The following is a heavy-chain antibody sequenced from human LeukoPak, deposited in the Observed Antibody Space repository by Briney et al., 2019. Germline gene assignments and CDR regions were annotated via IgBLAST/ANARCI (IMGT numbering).Heavy chain of an antibody. Sequence: PSQTLSLTCTVSGPSISSGSYHWSWLRQPAGKGLEWIGRIYTSGSTNYNPSLKRRSTIAVDTSKNQCSLKLSSVTAADTAVYYWARGYYCVLRVYYYYGMDVWGQGTTVTVSS. D-gene: IGHD2/OR15-2a*01. CDR3: ARGYYCVLRVYYYYGMDV. CDR2: IYTSGST. V-gene: IGHV4-61*02. CDR1: GPSISSGSYH. J-gene: IGHJ6*02.